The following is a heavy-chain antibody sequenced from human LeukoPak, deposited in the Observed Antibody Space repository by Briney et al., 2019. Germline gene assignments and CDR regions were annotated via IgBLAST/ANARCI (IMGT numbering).Heavy chain of an antibody. D-gene: IGHD3-3*01. CDR3: ARLGVFGVVSDS. CDR1: GDSINSGSYY. J-gene: IGHJ4*02. Sequence: SETLSLTCTVSGDSINSGSYYWVWIRQPPGKGLEWIGSIYYSGSTYYNPSLKSRVTISVDTSKIQFSLRLSSVTAADTAVYYCARLGVFGVVSDSWGQGVLVTVSS. CDR2: IYYSGST. V-gene: IGHV4-39*01.